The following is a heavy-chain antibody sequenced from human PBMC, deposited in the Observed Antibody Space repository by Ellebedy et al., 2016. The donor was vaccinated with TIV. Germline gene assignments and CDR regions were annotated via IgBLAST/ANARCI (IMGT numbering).Heavy chain of an antibody. J-gene: IGHJ5*02. CDR2: ISGGGGST. Sequence: GESLKISXAASGFTFSSYAMSWVRQAPGKGLEWVSAISGGGGSTYYADSVKGRFTISRDNSKNTLFLQMNSLRADDTAIYYCAVGRPNYGDFPSWGQGTLVTVSS. V-gene: IGHV3-23*01. D-gene: IGHD4-17*01. CDR3: AVGRPNYGDFPS. CDR1: GFTFSSYA.